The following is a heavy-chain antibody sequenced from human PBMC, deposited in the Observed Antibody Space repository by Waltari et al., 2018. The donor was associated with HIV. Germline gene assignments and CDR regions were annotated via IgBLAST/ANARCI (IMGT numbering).Heavy chain of an antibody. D-gene: IGHD1-1*01. V-gene: IGHV4-39*01. J-gene: IGHJ4*02. CDR3: ARRLSTGTFDY. CDR2: IYYSGST. Sequence: RQPPGKGLEWIGSIYYSGSTYYNPSLKSRVTISVDTSKNQFYLKLSSVTAADTAVYYCARRLSTGTFDYWGQGTLVTVSS.